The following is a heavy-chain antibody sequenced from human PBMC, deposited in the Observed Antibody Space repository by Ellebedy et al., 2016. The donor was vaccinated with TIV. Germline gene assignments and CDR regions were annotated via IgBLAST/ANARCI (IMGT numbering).Heavy chain of an antibody. J-gene: IGHJ4*02. D-gene: IGHD3-10*01. CDR3: AKFRGFLWFGDFTDS. V-gene: IGHV3-30*02. CDR1: GFTFSSYG. CDR2: IWFDGSNE. Sequence: GESLKISCAASGFTFSSYGMYWVRQTPGKGLEYVAFIWFDGSNEYYEDSVKGRFTISRDNSKNKLYLQMSSPRVDDTAVYFCAKFRGFLWFGDFTDSWGQGTLVTVSS.